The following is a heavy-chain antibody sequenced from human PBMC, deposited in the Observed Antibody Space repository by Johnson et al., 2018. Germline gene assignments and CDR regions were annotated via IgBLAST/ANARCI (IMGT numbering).Heavy chain of an antibody. CDR2: ISYDGSNK. J-gene: IGHJ6*02. D-gene: IGHD4-17*01. CDR1: GFTFSSYA. Sequence: QVQLVQSGGGVVQPGRSXRLSCAASGFTFSSYAMHWVRQAPGKGLEWVAVISYDGSNKSYADPVTGRFTLSRDNSKNTAFLQMNSLKTEDTAVYYCARRAPTVTTISYYYYGMDVWVQGTTVTVSS. V-gene: IGHV3-30-3*01. CDR3: ARRAPTVTTISYYYYGMDV.